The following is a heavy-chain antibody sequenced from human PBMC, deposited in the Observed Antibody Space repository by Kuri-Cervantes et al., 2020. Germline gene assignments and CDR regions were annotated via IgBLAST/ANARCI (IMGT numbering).Heavy chain of an antibody. V-gene: IGHV3-7*03. CDR2: IKQDGSEK. Sequence: GESLKISCAASGFTFSSYWMSWVRQAPGKGLEWVANIKQDGSEKYYVDSVKGRFTISRDNAKNSLYLQMNSLRAEDTAVYYCARDRLRGTSCMGYWGQGTTVTVSS. CDR3: ARDRLRGTSCMGY. J-gene: IGHJ6*02. CDR1: GFTFSSYW. D-gene: IGHD2-2*01.